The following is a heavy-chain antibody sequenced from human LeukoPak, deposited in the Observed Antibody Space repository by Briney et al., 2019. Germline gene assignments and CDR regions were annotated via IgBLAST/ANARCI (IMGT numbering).Heavy chain of an antibody. CDR2: MNSNSGNT. J-gene: IGHJ6*03. CDR3: ARTGTTGGFKYYYYYYMDV. Sequence: GASVKVSCKASGYTFTSYDLNWVRQATGQGLEWMGWMNSNSGNTGYAPKFQGRVTMTRNTSISTAYMELSSLRSEDTAVYYCARTGTTGGFKYYYYYYMDVWGKGTTVTVSS. CDR1: GYTFTSYD. D-gene: IGHD1-7*01. V-gene: IGHV1-8*01.